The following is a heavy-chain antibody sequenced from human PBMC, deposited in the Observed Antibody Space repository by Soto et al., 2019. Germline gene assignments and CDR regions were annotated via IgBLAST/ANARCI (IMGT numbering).Heavy chain of an antibody. CDR1: GFTFTSYA. CDR3: AKAGFSSILSPTYFDY. D-gene: IGHD6-13*01. CDR2: ISGTGYNT. J-gene: IGHJ4*02. Sequence: PGGSLRLSCAASGFTFTSYAMNWVRLAQGKGLEWVSAISGTGYNTYYADSVKGRFTISRDNTKNTLYLQMNSLRAEDTAVYYCAKAGFSSILSPTYFDYWGQGTLFTVSS. V-gene: IGHV3-23*01.